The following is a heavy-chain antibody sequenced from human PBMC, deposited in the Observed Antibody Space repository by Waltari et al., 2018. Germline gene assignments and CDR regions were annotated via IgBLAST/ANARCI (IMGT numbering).Heavy chain of an antibody. V-gene: IGHV3-64*01. Sequence: EVQLVESGGGLVQPGGSLRLSCAASGFTFTAYSMHWVRQAPGKGLEYGAAVSSDGETSDYASSLKGRFTISRDNSKNTVYLKMGSLRDDDMAVYYCARDPCGGGCYGYRYFDLWGRGTLVTVSS. CDR3: ARDPCGGGCYGYRYFDL. J-gene: IGHJ2*01. CDR1: GFTFTAYS. D-gene: IGHD2-21*01. CDR2: VSSDGETS.